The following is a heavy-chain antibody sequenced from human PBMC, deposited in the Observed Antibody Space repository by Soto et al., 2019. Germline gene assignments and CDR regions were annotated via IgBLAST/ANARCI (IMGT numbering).Heavy chain of an antibody. J-gene: IGHJ5*02. V-gene: IGHV5-10-1*01. CDR3: ARIYCTTSTCDSWFDP. D-gene: IGHD2-2*01. CDR1: GYTFTTFW. Sequence: GESLKISCTGFGYTFTTFWISWVRQMPGKGLEWMGRIDPRDSYVNYSPSFQGHVTISVDKSISTAYLQWGSLKASDTAMYYCARIYCTTSTCDSWFDPWGQGTLVTVSS. CDR2: IDPRDSYV.